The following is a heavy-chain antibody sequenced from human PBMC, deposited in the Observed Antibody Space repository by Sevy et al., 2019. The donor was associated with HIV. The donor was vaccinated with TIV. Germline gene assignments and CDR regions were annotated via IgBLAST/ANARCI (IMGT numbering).Heavy chain of an antibody. Sequence: GGSLRLSCEASGFTFSKYSMSWVRQAPGKGLEWVSTFSFGCGRINYADSVKGRFTISRDDSKNTLYLQMNSLRAEDTAVYYCAREWCTKPHDYWGQGPLVTVSS. CDR3: AREWCTKPHDY. CDR2: FSFGCGRI. D-gene: IGHD2-15*01. J-gene: IGHJ4*02. CDR1: GFTFSKYS. V-gene: IGHV3-23*01.